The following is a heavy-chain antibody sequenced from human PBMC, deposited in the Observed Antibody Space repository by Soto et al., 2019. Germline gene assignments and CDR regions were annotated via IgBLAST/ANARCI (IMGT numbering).Heavy chain of an antibody. CDR2: INSDGSST. D-gene: IGHD1-26*01. CDR1: GFTFSSYW. Sequence: GGSLRLSCAASGFTFSSYWMHWVRQAPGKGLVWVSRINSDGSSTSYADSVKGRFTISRDNAKNTLYLQMNSLRAEDTAVYYCASLVGGNNWYLFDYWGQGTLVTVSS. CDR3: ASLVGGNNWYLFDY. J-gene: IGHJ4*02. V-gene: IGHV3-74*01.